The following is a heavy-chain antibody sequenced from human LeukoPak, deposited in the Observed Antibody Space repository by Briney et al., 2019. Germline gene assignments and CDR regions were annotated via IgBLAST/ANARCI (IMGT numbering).Heavy chain of an antibody. D-gene: IGHD3-22*01. CDR1: GYTFTGYY. CDR3: ARDEEDSSGYIDY. CDR2: INPNGGGT. J-gene: IGHJ4*02. V-gene: IGHV1-2*02. Sequence: ASVKVSCKASGYTFTGYYMHWVRQAPGQGLEWMGWINPNGGGTNYAQKFQGRVTMTRDTSISTAYMELSRLRSDDTAVYYCARDEEDSSGYIDYWGQGTLVTVSS.